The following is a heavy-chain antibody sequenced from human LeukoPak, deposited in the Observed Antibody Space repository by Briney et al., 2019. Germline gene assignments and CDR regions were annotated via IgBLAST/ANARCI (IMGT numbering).Heavy chain of an antibody. CDR2: IYPGDSDT. J-gene: IGHJ4*02. CDR3: ARRRSALAATTPFDH. V-gene: IGHV5-51*01. CDR1: GYSFTSYW. D-gene: IGHD2-15*01. Sequence: GESLKISCKGSGYSFTSYWIGWVRQMPGKGLEWMGIIYPGDSDTRYSPSFQGQVTISADKSINTAFLQWSSLKASDTAIYYCARRRSALAATTPFDHWGQGTLVTVSS.